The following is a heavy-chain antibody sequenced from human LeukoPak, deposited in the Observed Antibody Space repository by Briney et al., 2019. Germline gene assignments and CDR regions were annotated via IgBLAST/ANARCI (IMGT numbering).Heavy chain of an antibody. CDR3: ARVYCSSTSCPENWFDP. J-gene: IGHJ5*02. CDR1: GYSFTSYW. D-gene: IGHD2-2*01. V-gene: IGHV5-51*01. Sequence: KRGESLKISCKGSGYSFTSYWIGWVRQMPGKGLEWMGIIYPGDSDTRYSPSFQGQVTISADKSISTAYLQWSSLKASDTAMYYCARVYCSSTSCPENWFDPWGQETLVTVSS. CDR2: IYPGDSDT.